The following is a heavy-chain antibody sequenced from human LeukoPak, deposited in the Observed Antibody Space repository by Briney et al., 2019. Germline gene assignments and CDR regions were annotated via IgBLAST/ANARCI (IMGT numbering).Heavy chain of an antibody. Sequence: SGGSLRLSCAASGFTFSSYGMHWVRQAPGKGLEWVAFIRYDGSNKYYADSVKGRFTISRDNSKNTLYLQMNSLRAEDTAVYYCAKDGKTGCSSTSCYWTYFDYWGQGTLVTVSS. J-gene: IGHJ4*02. CDR3: AKDGKTGCSSTSCYWTYFDY. D-gene: IGHD2-2*01. V-gene: IGHV3-30*02. CDR2: IRYDGSNK. CDR1: GFTFSSYG.